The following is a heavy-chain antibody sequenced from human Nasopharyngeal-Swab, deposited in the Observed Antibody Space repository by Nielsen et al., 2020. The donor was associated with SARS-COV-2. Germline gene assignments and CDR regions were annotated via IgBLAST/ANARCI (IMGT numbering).Heavy chain of an antibody. D-gene: IGHD6-13*01. Sequence: SVKVSCKASGGTFSSYAISWVRQAPGQGLEWMGGIIPIFGTANYAQKFQGRVTITADESTSTAYMELSSLRSEDTAVYYCARGVPGGLYSSSWYESGGRYYYGMDVWGQGTTVTVSS. J-gene: IGHJ6*02. CDR3: ARGVPGGLYSSSWYESGGRYYYGMDV. CDR2: IIPIFGTA. V-gene: IGHV1-69*13. CDR1: GGTFSSYA.